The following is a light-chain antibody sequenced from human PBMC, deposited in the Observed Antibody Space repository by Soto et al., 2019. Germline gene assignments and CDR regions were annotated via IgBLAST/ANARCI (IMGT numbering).Light chain of an antibody. J-gene: IGKJ1*01. V-gene: IGKV1-5*03. Sequence: DIQMTQTPSTLSASVGDRVTITCRASQNIATWLAWYQQKPGKAPKILIYKASNLQSGAPSRFSGSGSGTEFTLSISSLQPDDFAAYYCQQYSSFTSFGQGTKVDI. CDR3: QQYSSFTS. CDR2: KAS. CDR1: QNIATW.